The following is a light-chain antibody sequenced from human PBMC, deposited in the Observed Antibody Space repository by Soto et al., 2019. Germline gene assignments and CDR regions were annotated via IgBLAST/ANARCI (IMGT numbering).Light chain of an antibody. CDR1: SRHSSYA. V-gene: IGLV4-69*01. Sequence: QSVLTQSPTASASLGASIKLTCTLSSRHSSYAIAWHQQQPEKGPRYLMMLKSDGSHNRGDGIPDRFSGSSSGAERYLTISSLQSEDEADYYCQTWVTGIRVFGGGTKLTVL. CDR3: QTWVTGIRV. CDR2: LKSDGSH. J-gene: IGLJ3*02.